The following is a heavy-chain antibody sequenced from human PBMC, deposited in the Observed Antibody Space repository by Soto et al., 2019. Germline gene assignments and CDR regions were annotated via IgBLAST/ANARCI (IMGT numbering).Heavy chain of an antibody. D-gene: IGHD2-2*01. V-gene: IGHV3-23*01. CDR2: ISGSGGST. Sequence: GGSLRLSCAASGFTFSSYAMSWVRQAPGRGLEWVSAISGSGGSTYYADSVKGRFTISRDNSKNTLYLQMNSLRAEDTAVYYCAKDLSADGPPASLSYWGQGTLVTVSS. J-gene: IGHJ4*02. CDR3: AKDLSADGPPASLSY. CDR1: GFTFSSYA.